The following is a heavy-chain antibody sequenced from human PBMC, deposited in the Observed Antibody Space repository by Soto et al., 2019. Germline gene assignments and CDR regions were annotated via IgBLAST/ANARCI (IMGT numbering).Heavy chain of an antibody. D-gene: IGHD3-10*01. CDR1: GYTFTSYA. Sequence: ASVKVSCKASGYTFTSYAMHWVRQAPGQRLEWMGWINAGNGNTKYSQKFQGRVTITRDTSASTAYMELSSLRSEDTAVYYCARDLLMVRGVIGSRVGYYYRIDVWGQGTKVTVYS. J-gene: IGHJ6*02. CDR3: ARDLLMVRGVIGSRVGYYYRIDV. V-gene: IGHV1-3*01. CDR2: INAGNGNT.